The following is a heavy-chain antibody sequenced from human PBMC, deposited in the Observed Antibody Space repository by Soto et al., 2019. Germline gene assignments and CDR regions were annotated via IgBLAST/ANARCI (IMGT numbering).Heavy chain of an antibody. J-gene: IGHJ5*02. V-gene: IGHV6-1*01. CDR3: AMDNCSSTSCYANWFDP. CDR2: TYYRSKWYN. D-gene: IGHD2-2*01. CDR1: GDSVSSNSAA. Sequence: SQTLSLTCAISGDSVSSNSAAWNWIRQSPSRGLEWLGRTYYRSKWYNDYAVSVKSRITINPDTSKNQFSLQLNSVTPEDTAVYYCAMDNCSSTSCYANWFDPWGPGTLVTVSS.